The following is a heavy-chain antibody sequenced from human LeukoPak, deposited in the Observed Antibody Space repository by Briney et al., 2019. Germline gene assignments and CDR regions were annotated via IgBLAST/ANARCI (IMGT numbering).Heavy chain of an antibody. CDR2: VNPNSGDT. D-gene: IGHD6-19*01. V-gene: IGHV1-8*01. J-gene: IGHJ4*02. Sequence: ASVKVSCKASGYTFTSYDINWVRQATGQGLEWMGWVNPNSGDTGYAQKFQGRVTMTRDLSTSTDYMELSSLRSDDTAVYFCAREVPPGYSSGWYWGQGTLVTVSS. CDR1: GYTFTSYD. CDR3: AREVPPGYSSGWY.